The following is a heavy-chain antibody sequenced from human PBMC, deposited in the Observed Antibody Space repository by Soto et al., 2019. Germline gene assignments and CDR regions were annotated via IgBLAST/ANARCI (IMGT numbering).Heavy chain of an antibody. CDR1: GGSVSSGSYY. Sequence: SETLSLTCTVSGGSVSSGSYYWSWIRQPPGKGLEWIGYIYSSGSSNYNPSLRSRATISADTSKNQFSVKLNSVTAADTAVYYCARSGYCTITSCYGYYGMDVWGQGTTVT. V-gene: IGHV4-61*01. CDR2: IYSSGSS. J-gene: IGHJ6*02. CDR3: ARSGYCTITSCYGYYGMDV. D-gene: IGHD2-2*01.